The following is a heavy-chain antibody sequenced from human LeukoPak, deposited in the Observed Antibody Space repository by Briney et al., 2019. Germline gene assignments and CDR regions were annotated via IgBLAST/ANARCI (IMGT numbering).Heavy chain of an antibody. Sequence: GASVKVSCKASGYSFTSYSMHWVRQAPGQGLEWMGIINPSGDSTTYAQKFQGGVTMTSDTSTSTLYMELTSLRSEDTAVYYCARGVLSPGGAVAGTRYFDYWGQGTLVTVSS. CDR3: ARGVLSPGGAVAGTRYFDY. J-gene: IGHJ4*02. CDR1: GYSFTSYS. CDR2: INPSGDST. D-gene: IGHD6-19*01. V-gene: IGHV1-46*01.